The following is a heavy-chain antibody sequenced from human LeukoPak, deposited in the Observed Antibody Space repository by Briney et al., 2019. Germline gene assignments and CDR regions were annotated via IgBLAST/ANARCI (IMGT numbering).Heavy chain of an antibody. CDR3: ARGTSAFDV. J-gene: IGHJ3*01. Sequence: GGSLRLSCAASGFTFSGYTMNWVRQAPGRGLEWVSYISGSSSTIFYADSVKGRFTISRDNAKNSLYLQMNSPRAEDTAVYYCARGTSAFDVWGQGTMVTVSS. CDR2: ISGSSSTI. D-gene: IGHD1-1*01. V-gene: IGHV3-48*04. CDR1: GFTFSGYT.